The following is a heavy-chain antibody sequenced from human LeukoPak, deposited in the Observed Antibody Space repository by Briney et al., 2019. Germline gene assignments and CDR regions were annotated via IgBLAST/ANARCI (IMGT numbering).Heavy chain of an antibody. CDR3: ATRKGYMVRGYGAFDI. Sequence: GGSLRLSCAASGFTVSSNYMSWVRQGPGKGLECVSVISNDGDTYYADSVKGRFTISRDTSKNTVSLQMNSLRAEDTAVYYCATRKGYMVRGYGAFDIWGQGTMVTVSS. V-gene: IGHV3-53*01. J-gene: IGHJ3*02. D-gene: IGHD3-10*01. CDR2: ISNDGDT. CDR1: GFTVSSNY.